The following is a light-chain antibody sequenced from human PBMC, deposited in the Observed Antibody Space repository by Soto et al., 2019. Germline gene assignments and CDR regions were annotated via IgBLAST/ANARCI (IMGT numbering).Light chain of an antibody. CDR3: QQRSNWPPLLT. CDR1: QSVSSY. V-gene: IGKV3-11*01. J-gene: IGKJ3*01. Sequence: EIVLTQSPATLSLSPGERATLSCRASQSVSSYLAWYQQKPGQAPRLLIYDASNRATGIPARFSGSGSGTDFTLTISSLKPEDFAVYYCQQRSNWPPLLTFGPGTKVDIK. CDR2: DAS.